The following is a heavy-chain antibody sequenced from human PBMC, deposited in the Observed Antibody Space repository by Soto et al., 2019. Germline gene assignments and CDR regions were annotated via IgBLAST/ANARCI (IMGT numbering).Heavy chain of an antibody. CDR1: GGSITDYS. V-gene: IGHV4-4*07. J-gene: IGHJ5*02. D-gene: IGHD2-15*01. CDR2: IFISGST. Sequence: PSETLSLTCTVSGGSITDYSWVWIRQPAGKGLEWIGRIFISGSTNYNPSLKGRITMSLDTSKNQFSLKLNSATATDTAVYFCARDQGVVVPAYNWCDRWGQGTLVTVSP. CDR3: ARDQGVVVPAYNWCDR.